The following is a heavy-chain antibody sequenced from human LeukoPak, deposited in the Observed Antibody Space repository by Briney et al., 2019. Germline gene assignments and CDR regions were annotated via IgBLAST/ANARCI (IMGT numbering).Heavy chain of an antibody. CDR1: GGSISSGDYY. D-gene: IGHD6-19*01. J-gene: IGHJ5*02. Sequence: SETLSLTCTVSGGSISSGDYYWSWIRQPPGKGLEWIGSIYHSGSTYYNPSLKSRVTISVDTSKNQFSLKLSSVTAADTAVYYCARGAAVALPMFDPWGQGTLVTVSS. V-gene: IGHV4-39*07. CDR3: ARGAAVALPMFDP. CDR2: IYHSGST.